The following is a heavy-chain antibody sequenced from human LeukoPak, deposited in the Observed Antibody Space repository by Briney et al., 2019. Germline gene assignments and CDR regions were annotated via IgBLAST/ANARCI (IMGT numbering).Heavy chain of an antibody. D-gene: IGHD1-26*01. CDR3: ARQRGSGSYNWFDP. CDR1: GGSTSSYY. V-gene: IGHV4-59*01. J-gene: IGHJ5*02. CDR2: IYYSGST. Sequence: SETLSLTCTVSGGSTSSYYWSWIRQPPGKGLEWIGYIYYSGSTNYNPSLKSRVTISVDTSKNQFSLKLSSVTAADTAVYYCARQRGSGSYNWFDPWGQGTLVTVSS.